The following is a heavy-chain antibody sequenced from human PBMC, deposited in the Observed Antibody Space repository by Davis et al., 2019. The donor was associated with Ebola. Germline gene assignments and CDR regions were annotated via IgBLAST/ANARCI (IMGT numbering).Heavy chain of an antibody. CDR1: GFTFNNAW. D-gene: IGHD3-16*01. CDR3: TKVHWGRFDY. Sequence: PSETLSLTCVASGFTFNNAWMSWVRQAPGKGLEWVGRIQSKTDGETTDYAAPVRGRFTISRDDSKNTVYLQMNSLKTEDTAVYYCTKVHWGRFDYWGQGTLVTVSS. J-gene: IGHJ4*02. V-gene: IGHV3-15*01. CDR2: IQSKTDGETT.